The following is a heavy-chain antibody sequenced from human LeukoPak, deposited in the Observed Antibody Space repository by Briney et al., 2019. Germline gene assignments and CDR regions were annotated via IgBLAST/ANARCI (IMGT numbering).Heavy chain of an antibody. D-gene: IGHD3-3*01. CDR1: GGSISSSSYY. CDR2: IYYSGST. CDR3: ARLYDFWSGYYPN. Sequence: SETLSLTCTVSGGSISSSSYYWSWIRQPPGKGLEWIGYIYYSGSTNYNPSLKSRVTISVDTSKNQFSLKLSSVTAADTAVYYCARLYDFWSGYYPNWGQGTTVTVSS. V-gene: IGHV4-61*01. J-gene: IGHJ6*02.